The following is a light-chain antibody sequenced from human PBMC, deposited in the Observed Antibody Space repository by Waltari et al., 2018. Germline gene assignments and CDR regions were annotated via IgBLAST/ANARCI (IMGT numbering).Light chain of an antibody. V-gene: IGLV2-14*01. CDR3: SSYTSSDTPV. Sequence: QSALTQPASVSGSPGQSITLSCTGTSSDGGGYHFVSWYQQHPGKAPKLMIYDVSNRPSGVSNRFSGSKSGNTASLTISGLQAEDEADYYCSSYTSSDTPVFGTGTKVTVV. CDR2: DVS. CDR1: SSDGGGYHF. J-gene: IGLJ1*01.